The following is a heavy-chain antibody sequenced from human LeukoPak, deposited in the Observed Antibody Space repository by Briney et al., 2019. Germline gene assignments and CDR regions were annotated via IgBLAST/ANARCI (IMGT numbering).Heavy chain of an antibody. CDR1: GFNLNSYA. D-gene: IGHD6-6*01. CDR3: AKEYTPSSPLGELDS. Sequence: GGSLRLSCAVSGFNLNSYAMHWVRQAPGKGLEWVAVIRHDEANSFYADSVQGRFTISRDTSKKLLYLQMNSLRVEDTAVYYCAKEYTPSSPLGELDSWGQGTLVTVS. CDR2: IRHDEANS. J-gene: IGHJ4*02. V-gene: IGHV3-30*02.